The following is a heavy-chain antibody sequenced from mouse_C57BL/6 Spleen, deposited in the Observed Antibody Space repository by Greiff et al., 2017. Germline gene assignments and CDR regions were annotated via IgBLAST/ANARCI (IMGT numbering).Heavy chain of an antibody. CDR2: IDPSDSYT. D-gene: IGHD1-1*01. Sequence: QVQLQQPGAELVKPGASVKLSCKASGYTFTSYWMQWVKQRPGQGLEWIGEIDPSDSYTNYNQKFKGKATLTVDTSSSTAYMQLSSLTSEDSAVYYCTREDYFFGYWGQGTTLTVSS. V-gene: IGHV1-50*01. J-gene: IGHJ2*01. CDR3: TREDYFFGY. CDR1: GYTFTSYW.